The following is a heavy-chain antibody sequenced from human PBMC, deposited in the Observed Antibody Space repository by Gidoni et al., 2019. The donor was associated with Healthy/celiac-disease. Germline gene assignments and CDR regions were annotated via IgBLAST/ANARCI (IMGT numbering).Heavy chain of an antibody. CDR3: ARQVRAIAARDY. CDR1: GYSFTSYW. D-gene: IGHD6-6*01. J-gene: IGHJ4*02. CDR2: IDPSDSYT. V-gene: IGHV5-10-1*03. Sequence: VQLVQSGAEVKKPGESPRISCKGSGYSFTSYWISWVRQMPGKGLEWMGRIDPSDSYTNYSPSFQGHVTISADKSISTAYLQWSSLKASDTAMYYCARQVRAIAARDYWGQGTLVTVSS.